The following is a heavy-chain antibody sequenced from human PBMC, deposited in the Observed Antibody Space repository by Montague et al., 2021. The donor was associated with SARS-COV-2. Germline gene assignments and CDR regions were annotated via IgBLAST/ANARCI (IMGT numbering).Heavy chain of an antibody. J-gene: IGHJ4*02. V-gene: IGHV3-48*03. CDR3: ARGNYDSSGNYPAYYFDN. D-gene: IGHD3-22*01. CDR1: GFTFSSYA. Sequence: SLRLSCAASGFTFSSYAMHWVRQAPGKGLEWVADISSGGGTMYYAGSVKGRFTISRDNAKNSLYLQMNSLRAEDTAVYYCARGNYDSSGNYPAYYFDNWGQGTLVTVSS. CDR2: ISSGGGTM.